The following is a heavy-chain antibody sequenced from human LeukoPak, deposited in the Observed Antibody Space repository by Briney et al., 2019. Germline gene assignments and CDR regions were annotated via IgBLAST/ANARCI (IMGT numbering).Heavy chain of an antibody. CDR2: INSVGSST. CDR1: GFTFSSYW. V-gene: IGHV3-74*01. J-gene: IGHJ6*02. Sequence: GGSLRLSCAASGFTFSSYWMHWVRQAPGKGLGWVSRINSVGSSTSYADSVKGRFTISRDNAKNTLYLQVNSLRAEDTAVYYCARGKLLRNYYYGMDVWGQGTTVTVSS. CDR3: ARGKLLRNYYYGMDV. D-gene: IGHD2-15*01.